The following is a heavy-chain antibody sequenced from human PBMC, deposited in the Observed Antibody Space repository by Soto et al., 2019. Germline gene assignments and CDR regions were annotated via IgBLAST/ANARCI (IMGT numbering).Heavy chain of an antibody. CDR1: GYTFTGYY. Sequence: GESLKISCKASGYTFTGYYMHWVRQAPGQGLEWMGWINPNSGGTNYAQKFQGRVTMTRDTSISTAYMELSRLRSDDTAVYYCARDPASDPIVVVPAAILDYWGQGTLVTVSS. CDR2: INPNSGGT. D-gene: IGHD2-2*01. J-gene: IGHJ4*02. V-gene: IGHV1-2*02. CDR3: ARDPASDPIVVVPAAILDY.